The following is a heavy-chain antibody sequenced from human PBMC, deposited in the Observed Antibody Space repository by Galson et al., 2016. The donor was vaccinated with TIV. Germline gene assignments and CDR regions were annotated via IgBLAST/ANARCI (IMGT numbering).Heavy chain of an antibody. J-gene: IGHJ5*02. Sequence: QSGAEVTKPGASVKVSCKASGSTFTSYHINWVRQATGQGLEWMGWINPDSGNTGYVQKFQGRVTMTRNISASTVYMERSSLRSEDTAVYYCARSWSVVAPNWVDPWGQGTLVTVSS. CDR2: INPDSGNT. CDR1: GSTFTSYH. D-gene: IGHD2-2*01. CDR3: ARSWSVVAPNWVDP. V-gene: IGHV1-8*02.